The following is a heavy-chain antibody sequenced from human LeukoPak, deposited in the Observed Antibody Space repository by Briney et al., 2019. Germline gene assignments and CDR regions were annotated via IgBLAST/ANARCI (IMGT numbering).Heavy chain of an antibody. D-gene: IGHD2-15*01. V-gene: IGHV3-11*01. CDR2: ISGGSSTI. Sequence: GGSLRLSCAASGFTFSDYYMSWIRQAPGKGLEWVSYISGGSSTIYYADSLKGRFTVSRDNAKNSLYLLMNSLRAEDTAVYYCARRGSGRHFDFWGQGALVTVSS. CDR3: ARRGSGRHFDF. J-gene: IGHJ4*02. CDR1: GFTFSDYY.